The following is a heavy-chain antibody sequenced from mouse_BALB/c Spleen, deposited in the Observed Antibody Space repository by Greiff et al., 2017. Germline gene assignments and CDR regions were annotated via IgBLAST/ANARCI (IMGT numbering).Heavy chain of an antibody. Sequence: EVKLQESGPGLVKPSQSLSLTCSVTGYSITSGYYWNWIRQFPGNKLEWMGYISYDGSNNYNPSLKNRISITRDTSKNQFFLKLNSVTTEDTATYYCASVPITTVVPFAYWGQGTLVTVSA. D-gene: IGHD1-1*01. CDR3: ASVPITTVVPFAY. V-gene: IGHV3-6*02. CDR2: ISYDGSN. CDR1: GYSITSGYY. J-gene: IGHJ3*01.